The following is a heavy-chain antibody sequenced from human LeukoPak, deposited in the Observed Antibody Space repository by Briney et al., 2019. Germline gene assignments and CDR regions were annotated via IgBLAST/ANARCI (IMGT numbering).Heavy chain of an antibody. Sequence: SETLSLTCTVSGGSISSYYWSWIRQPPGKGLEWIGYIYYSGSTNYNPSLKSRVTMSVDTSKNQFSLKLSSVTAADTAVYYCARMVRGVIITFVDYWGQGTLVTVSS. CDR2: IYYSGST. V-gene: IGHV4-59*01. CDR1: GGSISSYY. J-gene: IGHJ4*02. D-gene: IGHD3-10*01. CDR3: ARMVRGVIITFVDY.